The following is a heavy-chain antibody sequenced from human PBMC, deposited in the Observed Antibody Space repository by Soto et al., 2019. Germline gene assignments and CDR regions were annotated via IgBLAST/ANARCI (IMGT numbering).Heavy chain of an antibody. Sequence: QVQLQESGPGLVKPSETLSLTCTVSGGSISSYYWSWIRQPPGKGLEWIGYIYYSGSTNYNPSLKMRVTLSVDTSKNQFSLKLSSVTAADTAVYYCAATYYDILTGPQGIDYWGQGTLVTVSS. D-gene: IGHD3-9*01. J-gene: IGHJ4*02. CDR3: AATYYDILTGPQGIDY. CDR2: IYYSGST. V-gene: IGHV4-59*08. CDR1: GGSISSYY.